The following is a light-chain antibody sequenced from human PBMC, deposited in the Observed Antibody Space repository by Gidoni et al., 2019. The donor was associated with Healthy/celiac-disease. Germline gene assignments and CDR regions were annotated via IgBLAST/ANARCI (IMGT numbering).Light chain of an antibody. Sequence: AIRLTQSPSSFSASTGARVTITCRASQGISSYLAWYQQKPGKAPKLLIYAASTLQSGVPSRFSGSGAGTDFTLTISCLQSEDFATYYCQQDYSYPRTFGQGTKVEIK. V-gene: IGKV1-8*01. J-gene: IGKJ1*01. CDR1: QGISSY. CDR3: QQDYSYPRT. CDR2: AAS.